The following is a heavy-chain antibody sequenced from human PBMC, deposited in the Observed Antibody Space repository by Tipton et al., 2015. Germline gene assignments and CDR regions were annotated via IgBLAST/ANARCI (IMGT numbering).Heavy chain of an antibody. Sequence: GSLRLSCAASGFTFSDYHMSWIRQAPGKGLEWVSYISRSGSIIHYVDSVKGRFTISRDNAKNSLYLQMNSLRAEDTAVYYCAKVHQDLNDIYYYYYYGMDVWGQGTTVTVSS. J-gene: IGHJ6*02. V-gene: IGHV3-11*01. CDR3: AKVHQDLNDIYYYYYYGMDV. CDR1: GFTFSDYH. CDR2: ISRSGSII.